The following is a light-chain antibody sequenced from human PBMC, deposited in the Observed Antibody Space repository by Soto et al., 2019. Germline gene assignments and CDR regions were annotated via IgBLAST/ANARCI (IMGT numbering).Light chain of an antibody. CDR1: SSDVGGYNY. J-gene: IGLJ2*01. CDR2: DVS. Sequence: QSVLTQPASVSGSPGQSITISCTGTSSDVGGYNYVSWYQQHPGKAPKLIIYDVSNRPSGVSNRFSGSKSGNTASLTISGLQAEDEADYYCSSYITSSVVFGGGTKLTVL. V-gene: IGLV2-14*01. CDR3: SSYITSSVV.